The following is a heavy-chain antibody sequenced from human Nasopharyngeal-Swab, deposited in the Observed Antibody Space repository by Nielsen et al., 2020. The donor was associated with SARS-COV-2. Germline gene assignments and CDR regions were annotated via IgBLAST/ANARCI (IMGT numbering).Heavy chain of an antibody. V-gene: IGHV4-30-2*01. Sequence: SETLSLSCAVSGGSISSAGYSRSWIRQPPGKGLEWIGSIYHSGSTYYNPSLKSRVTISVDRSKNQFSLKLSSVTAADTAVYYCARHGGNSVGDAFDIWGQGTMVTVSS. CDR2: IYHSGST. CDR3: ARHGGNSVGDAFDI. J-gene: IGHJ3*02. CDR1: GGSISSAGYS. D-gene: IGHD4-23*01.